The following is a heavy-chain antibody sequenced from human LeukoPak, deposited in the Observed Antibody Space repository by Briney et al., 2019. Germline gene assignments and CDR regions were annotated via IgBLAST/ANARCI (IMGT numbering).Heavy chain of an antibody. CDR1: GYTFTSYY. Sequence: ASVKVSCKASGYTFTSYYMHWVRQAPGQGLEWMGIINPSDGSTNYAQKFQGRVTMTRDMSTTTVYMELSSLRSEDTAVYYCARGVATIGYFDYWGQGTLVTVSS. J-gene: IGHJ4*02. CDR3: ARGVATIGYFDY. D-gene: IGHD5-12*01. V-gene: IGHV1-46*01. CDR2: INPSDGST.